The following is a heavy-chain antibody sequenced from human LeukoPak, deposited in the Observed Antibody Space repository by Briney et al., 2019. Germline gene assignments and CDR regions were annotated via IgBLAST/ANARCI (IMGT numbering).Heavy chain of an antibody. D-gene: IGHD3-22*01. J-gene: IGHJ6*03. Sequence: SETLSLTCTVSGGSISSSSYYWGWIRQPPGKGLEWIGSIYYSGSTYYNPSLKSRVTISVDTSKNQFSLKLSSVTAADTAVYYCARSHYDSSGYYPPGPYYYYMDAWGKGTTVTVSS. CDR2: IYYSGST. V-gene: IGHV4-39*01. CDR3: ARSHYDSSGYYPPGPYYYYMDA. CDR1: GGSISSSSYY.